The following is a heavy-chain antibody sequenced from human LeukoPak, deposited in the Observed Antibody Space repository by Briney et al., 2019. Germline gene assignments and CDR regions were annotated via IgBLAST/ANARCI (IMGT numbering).Heavy chain of an antibody. V-gene: IGHV1-2*06. CDR1: GYTFTGYY. Sequence: GASVKVSCKASGYTFTGYYMHWVRQAPGQGLEWMGRINPNSGGTNYAQKFQGRVTMTRDTSISTAYMELSRLRSDDTAVYYCARGPKDYDFWSGPRAGWFDPWGQGTLVTVSS. J-gene: IGHJ5*02. CDR3: ARGPKDYDFWSGPRAGWFDP. D-gene: IGHD3-3*01. CDR2: INPNSGGT.